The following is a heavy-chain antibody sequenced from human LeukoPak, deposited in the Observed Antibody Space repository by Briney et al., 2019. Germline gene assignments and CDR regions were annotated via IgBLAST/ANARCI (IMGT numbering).Heavy chain of an antibody. CDR3: ARVSRLWWARDI. V-gene: IGHV4-34*01. J-gene: IGHJ3*02. CDR2: INHSGST. Sequence: SSETLSLTCAVYGGSFSAYYWSCIRQPPGKGLEWIGEINHSGSTNYNPSLRSRVNISVDTSKNQFSLKLSSVTAADTAVYYCARVSRLWWARDIWGQGTMVTVSS. CDR1: GGSFSAYY. D-gene: IGHD2-21*01.